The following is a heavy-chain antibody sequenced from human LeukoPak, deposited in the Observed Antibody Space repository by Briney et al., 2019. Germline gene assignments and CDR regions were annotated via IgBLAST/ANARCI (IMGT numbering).Heavy chain of an antibody. CDR2: IYSGGST. D-gene: IGHD3-10*01. J-gene: IGHJ6*02. CDR3: ARELEGSTSDV. CDR1: GFTVSSNY. V-gene: IGHV3-53*01. Sequence: GGSLRLSCAASGFTVSSNYMSWVRQAPGKGLEWVSVIYSGGSTYYADSVKGRFTISRDNPKNTLYLQMNSLRAEDTAVYYCARELEGSTSDVWGQGTTVTVSS.